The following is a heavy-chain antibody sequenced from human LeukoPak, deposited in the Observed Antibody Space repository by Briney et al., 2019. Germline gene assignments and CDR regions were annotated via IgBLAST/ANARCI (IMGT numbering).Heavy chain of an antibody. D-gene: IGHD3-3*01. J-gene: IGHJ4*02. CDR1: GGSISSYY. Sequence: SETLSLTCTVSGGSISSYYWSWIRQPAGKGLEWIGRIYTSGSTNYNPSLKSRVTMSVDTSKNQFSLKLSSVTAADTAVYYCAREYYGFWSGYSYHPYFDYWGQGTLVTVSS. V-gene: IGHV4-4*07. CDR2: IYTSGST. CDR3: AREYYGFWSGYSYHPYFDY.